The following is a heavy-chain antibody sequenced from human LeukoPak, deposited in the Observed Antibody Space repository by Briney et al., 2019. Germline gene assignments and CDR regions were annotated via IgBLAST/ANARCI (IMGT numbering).Heavy chain of an antibody. D-gene: IGHD2-2*01. J-gene: IGHJ4*02. CDR1: GYNFTNYW. CDR3: ARHVGLTSYISSFNY. CDR2: IYPVDSDT. V-gene: IGHV5-51*01. Sequence: GESLEISCQASGYNFTNYWIGWVRQLPGKGLEWMGIIYPVDSDTRYSPSFQGQVTISANKSISTAYLQWSSLKASDTAMYYCARHVGLTSYISSFNYWGQGTLVTVSS.